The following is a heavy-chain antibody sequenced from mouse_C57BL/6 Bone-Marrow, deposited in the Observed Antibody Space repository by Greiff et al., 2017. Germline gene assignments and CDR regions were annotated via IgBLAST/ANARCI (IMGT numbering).Heavy chain of an antibody. J-gene: IGHJ1*03. CDR3: AREALYYGGSLRWYFDV. CDR1: GYAFTNYL. Sequence: QVQLQQSGAELVRPGTSVKVSCKASGYAFTNYLIEWVKQRPGQGLEWIGVINPGSGGTNYNEKFKGKATLTADKSSSTAYMQLSSLTSEDSAVYFCAREALYYGGSLRWYFDVWGTGTTGTVSS. V-gene: IGHV1-54*01. CDR2: INPGSGGT. D-gene: IGHD1-1*01.